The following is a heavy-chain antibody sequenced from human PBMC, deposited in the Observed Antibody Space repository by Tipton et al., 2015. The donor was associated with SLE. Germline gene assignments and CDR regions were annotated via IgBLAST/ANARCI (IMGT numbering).Heavy chain of an antibody. V-gene: IGHV3-23*01. CDR1: GFTFSSYA. Sequence: SLRLSCAASGFTFSSYAMSWVRQAPGKGLEWVSAISGSGGSTYYADSVKGRFTISRDNSKNTLYLQMNGLRAEDTAVYYCATMCSSTSCLWGFDYWGQGTLVTVSS. J-gene: IGHJ4*02. CDR2: ISGSGGST. D-gene: IGHD2-2*01. CDR3: ATMCSSTSCLWGFDY.